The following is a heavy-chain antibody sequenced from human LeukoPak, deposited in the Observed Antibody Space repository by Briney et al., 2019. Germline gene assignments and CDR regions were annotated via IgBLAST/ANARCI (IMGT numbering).Heavy chain of an antibody. CDR1: GDSVTNHY. D-gene: IGHD1-14*01. Sequence: SETLSLTCFVSGDSVTNHYWSWIRQPPGKGLEWIGYIYYSGSTNYNPSLKSRVTISVDTSKNQFSLKLSSVTAADTAVYYCAGKPAELGGSFDYGGQEPLFPVPS. V-gene: IGHV4-59*02. J-gene: IGHJ4*02. CDR3: AGKPAELGGSFDY. CDR2: IYYSGST.